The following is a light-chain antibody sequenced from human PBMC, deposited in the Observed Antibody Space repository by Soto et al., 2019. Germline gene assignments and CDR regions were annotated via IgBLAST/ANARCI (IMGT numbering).Light chain of an antibody. CDR2: KAS. V-gene: IGKV1-5*03. CDR3: QQYNSYPYT. CDR1: QSISSW. Sequence: DIQMTQSHSTLSASVGDRVTITCRASQSISSWLAWYQQKPGKAPNLLIYKASSLQSGVPSRFSGSGSGTEFTLTISGLQPDDFATYYCQQYNSYPYTFGQGTKLEI. J-gene: IGKJ2*01.